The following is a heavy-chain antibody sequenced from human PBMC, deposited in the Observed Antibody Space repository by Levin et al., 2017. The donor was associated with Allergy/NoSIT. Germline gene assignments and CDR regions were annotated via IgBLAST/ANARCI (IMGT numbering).Heavy chain of an antibody. Sequence: ASVKVSCKASNYTFKTYGISWVRQAPGQGLEWMGWISAYNGKTNYVQNLQGRVTMTTDTSTSTAYMELRSLRSDDTAVYYCARDRDNSGYSLYYFDFWGQGTLVTVSS. CDR1: NYTFKTYG. V-gene: IGHV1-18*01. J-gene: IGHJ4*02. D-gene: IGHD3-22*01. CDR2: ISAYNGKT. CDR3: ARDRDNSGYSLYYFDF.